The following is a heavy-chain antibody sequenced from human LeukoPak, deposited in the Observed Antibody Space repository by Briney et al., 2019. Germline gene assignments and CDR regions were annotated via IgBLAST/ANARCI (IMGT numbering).Heavy chain of an antibody. J-gene: IGHJ4*02. Sequence: RASVKVSCKASGYTFTGYYMHWVRQAPGQGLEWMGWINPNSGGTNYAQKFQGRVTMTRDTSISTAYMELSRLRSDDTAVYYCARGNRYCSSTSCLLFDYWGQGTPVTVSS. CDR3: ARGNRYCSSTSCLLFDY. D-gene: IGHD2-2*01. CDR1: GYTFTGYY. CDR2: INPNSGGT. V-gene: IGHV1-2*02.